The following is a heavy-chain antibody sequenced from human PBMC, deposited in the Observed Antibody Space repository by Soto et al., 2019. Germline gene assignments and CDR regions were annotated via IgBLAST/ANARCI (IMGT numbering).Heavy chain of an antibody. CDR2: IYWEDDK. CDR1: GFSLTTSGVG. V-gene: IGHV2-5*02. CDR3: AHRRYGSKQQSCFDY. D-gene: IGHD4-17*01. Sequence: QITLKESGPTLVKPTQTLTLTCTFAGFSLTTSGVGVGWIRQPPGKALEWLALIYWEDDKRYSPSLKSRLTITRDISKNQVVLTMTNVDPVDTATYYCAHRRYGSKQQSCFDYWGQGTLVTVSS. J-gene: IGHJ4*02.